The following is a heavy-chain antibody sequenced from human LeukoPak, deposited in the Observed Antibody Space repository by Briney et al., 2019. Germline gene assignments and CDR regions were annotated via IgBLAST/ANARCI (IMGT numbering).Heavy chain of an antibody. CDR3: ARASTVTTYWFDP. CDR1: GGSFSGYY. Sequence: SETLSLTCAVYGGSFSGYYWSWIRQPPGKGLEWIGEINHSGSTNYNPSLKSRVTISVDTSKNQCSLKLSSVTAADTAVYYCARASTVTTYWFDPWGQGTLVTVSS. D-gene: IGHD4-17*01. CDR2: INHSGST. J-gene: IGHJ5*02. V-gene: IGHV4-34*01.